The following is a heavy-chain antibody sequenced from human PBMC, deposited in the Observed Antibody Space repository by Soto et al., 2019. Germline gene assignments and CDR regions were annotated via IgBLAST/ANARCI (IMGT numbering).Heavy chain of an antibody. CDR2: IIPMFGTS. CDR1: GGTFSTYG. V-gene: IGHV1-69*12. J-gene: IGHJ6*02. CDR3: AREGIRPYYFYGMDV. D-gene: IGHD2-15*01. Sequence: QVQLVQSGAEVKKPGSSVKVSCKASGGTFSTYGISWVRQAPGQGLEWMGGIIPMFGTSNYAQKFQGRVSIIADESTSTAYMELSSLSSDDTAVYYCAREGIRPYYFYGMDVWGQGTTVTVS.